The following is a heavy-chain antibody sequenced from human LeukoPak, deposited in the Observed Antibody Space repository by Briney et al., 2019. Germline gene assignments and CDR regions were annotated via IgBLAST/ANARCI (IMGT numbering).Heavy chain of an antibody. D-gene: IGHD3-10*01. CDR3: ASDYGSGPFDY. Sequence: GGSLRLSCAASGFTFSSYSMNWDRQAPGKGLEWVSSISSSSSYIYYADSVKGRFTISRDNAKNSLYLQMNSLRAEDTAVYYCASDYGSGPFDYWGQGTLVTVSS. CDR1: GFTFSSYS. CDR2: ISSSSSYI. J-gene: IGHJ4*02. V-gene: IGHV3-21*01.